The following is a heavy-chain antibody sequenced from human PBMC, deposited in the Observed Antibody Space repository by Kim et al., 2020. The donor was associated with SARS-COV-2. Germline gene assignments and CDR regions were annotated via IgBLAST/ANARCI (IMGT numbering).Heavy chain of an antibody. CDR2: IYYSGST. CDR3: ARGYGSGGTYGMDV. CDR1: GGSISSGGYS. V-gene: IGHV4-30-2*01. Sequence: SETLSLTCAVSGGSISSGGYSWSWIRQPPGKGLEWIGYIYYSGSTYYNPSLKSRVTISVDRSKNQFSLKLSSVTAAATAVYYCARGYGSGGTYGMDVWGQGTTVTVSS. D-gene: IGHD3-10*01. J-gene: IGHJ6*02.